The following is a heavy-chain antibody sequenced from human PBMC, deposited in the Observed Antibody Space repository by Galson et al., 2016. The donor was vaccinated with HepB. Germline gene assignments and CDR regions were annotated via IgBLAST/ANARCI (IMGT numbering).Heavy chain of an antibody. CDR1: GVSISSYY. V-gene: IGHV4-59*12. CDR3: ARTEFGIVIPGLGGA. D-gene: IGHD2-21*01. CDR2: SYYIDSSGTT. Sequence: SETLSLTCTVSGVSISSYYWSWIRQPPGKGLEWIGFSYYIDSSGTTNYNPSLKDRVTISVDTSKNQFSLKMSSVTAADTAIYYCARTEFGIVIPGLGGAWGQGTLVTISS. J-gene: IGHJ5*02.